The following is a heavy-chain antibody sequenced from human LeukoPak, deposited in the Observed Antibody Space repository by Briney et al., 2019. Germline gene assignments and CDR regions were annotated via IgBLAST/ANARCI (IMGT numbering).Heavy chain of an antibody. CDR1: GFTFSNYL. J-gene: IGHJ4*02. V-gene: IGHV3-7*01. Sequence: GGSLRLSCAASGFTFSNYLMNWVRQAPGKGLDWVANIKEDGSEKYYVDSVKGRFTISRDNAKNSLYLQMNSLRAEDTAVYYCARDRGMTTVTNLFDYWGQGTLVTVSS. CDR3: ARDRGMTTVTNLFDY. D-gene: IGHD4-11*01. CDR2: IKEDGSEK.